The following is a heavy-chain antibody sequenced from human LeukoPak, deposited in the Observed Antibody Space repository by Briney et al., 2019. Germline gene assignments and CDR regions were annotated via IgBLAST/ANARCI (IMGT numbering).Heavy chain of an antibody. Sequence: SETLSLTCAVYGGSFSGYYWSWIRQPPGKGLEWIGEINHSGSTNYNPSLKSRVTISVDTSKNQFSPKLSSVTAADTAVYYCARAKHWQAQRRGYSYALDYWGQGTLVTVSS. CDR3: ARAKHWQAQRRGYSYALDY. D-gene: IGHD5-18*01. CDR2: INHSGST. V-gene: IGHV4-34*01. J-gene: IGHJ4*02. CDR1: GGSFSGYY.